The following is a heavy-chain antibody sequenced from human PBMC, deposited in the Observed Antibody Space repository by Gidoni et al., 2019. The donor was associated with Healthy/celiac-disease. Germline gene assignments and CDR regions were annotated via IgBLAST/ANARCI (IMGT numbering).Heavy chain of an antibody. CDR3: AKVIEDIVVVVAAPDAFDI. CDR1: GFTFRSYA. Sequence: EVQLLESGGGLVQPGGSLRLSCAASGFTFRSYAMRWVRPAPGKGLEWVSAISGSGGSTYYADSVKGRFTISRDNSKNTLYLQMNSLRAEDTAVYYCAKVIEDIVVVVAAPDAFDIWGQGTMVTVSS. J-gene: IGHJ3*02. CDR2: ISGSGGST. V-gene: IGHV3-23*01. D-gene: IGHD2-15*01.